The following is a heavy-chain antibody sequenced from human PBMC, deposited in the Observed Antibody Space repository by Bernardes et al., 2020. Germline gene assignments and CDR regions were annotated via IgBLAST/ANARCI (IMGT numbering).Heavy chain of an antibody. V-gene: IGHV3-23*01. CDR1: EFSFSNYV. CDR3: AKAGYDFGDVNTGFDY. D-gene: IGHD3-3*01. Sequence: GGSLRLSCAASEFSFSNYVMSWVRQAPGKGLEWVSSISGSGSRSFHADSVRGRFTISRDNSKNTLHLQMDSPRGDDTAVYFCAKAGYDFGDVNTGFDYWGQGTLVTVSS. J-gene: IGHJ4*02. CDR2: ISGSGSRS.